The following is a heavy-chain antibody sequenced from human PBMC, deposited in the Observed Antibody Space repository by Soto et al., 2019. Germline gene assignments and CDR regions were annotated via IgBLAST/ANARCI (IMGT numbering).Heavy chain of an antibody. J-gene: IGHJ5*02. CDR1: GFTFSDST. V-gene: IGHV3-73*02. CDR3: TRPLPGSINGFDP. CDR2: IRDKSNNYAT. Sequence: EVQLVESGGGLVQPGGSLTLSCAASGFTFSDSTLHWVRQASGKGLEWVGRIRDKSNNYATSYAATIKGRFTISRDDSRNTAYLHMNSLKTEDTAVYYCTRPLPGSINGFDPWGQGTLVTVSS.